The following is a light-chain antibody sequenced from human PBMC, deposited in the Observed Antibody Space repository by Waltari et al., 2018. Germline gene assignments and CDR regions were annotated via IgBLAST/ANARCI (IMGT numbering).Light chain of an antibody. Sequence: DIQMTQSPSSLSASAGDRVTITCRASQDISNYLAWFQQKPVKAPKSLISAASSLQSGVPSKFSGSGSGTDFTLTISSLQAEDFATYYCQQYNSYPLTFGGGTKVEIK. CDR3: QQYNSYPLT. CDR2: AAS. J-gene: IGKJ4*01. CDR1: QDISNY. V-gene: IGKV1-16*02.